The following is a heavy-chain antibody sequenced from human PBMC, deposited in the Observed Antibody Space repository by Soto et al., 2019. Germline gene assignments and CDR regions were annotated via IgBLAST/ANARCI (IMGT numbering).Heavy chain of an antibody. CDR1: GFTFSSYA. D-gene: IGHD2-2*01. V-gene: IGHV3-30-3*01. J-gene: IGHJ6*02. CDR2: ISYDGSNK. CDR3: AREGRSSTSCLYYYDYRIVV. Sequence: GGSLRLSCAASGFTFSSYAMHWVRQAPGKGLEWVAVISYDGSNKYYADSVKGRFTISRDNSKNTLYLQMNSLRAEDTAVYYCAREGRSSTSCLYYYDYRIVVWGQGTTVTVFS.